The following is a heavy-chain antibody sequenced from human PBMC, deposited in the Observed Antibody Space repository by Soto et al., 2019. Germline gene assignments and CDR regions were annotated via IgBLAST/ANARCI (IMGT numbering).Heavy chain of an antibody. CDR2: ISGSGGST. V-gene: IGHV3-23*01. J-gene: IGHJ6*02. D-gene: IGHD3-10*01. CDR3: ASQELLCFGELSKASYGMDV. CDR1: GFTFSSYA. Sequence: GGSLRLSCAASGFTFSSYAMGWVRQAAGEGLEWVSAISGSGGSTYYADSVKGRFTISRDNSKNTLYLQMNSLRAEDTAVYYCASQELLCFGELSKASYGMDVWGQGTTVTVSS.